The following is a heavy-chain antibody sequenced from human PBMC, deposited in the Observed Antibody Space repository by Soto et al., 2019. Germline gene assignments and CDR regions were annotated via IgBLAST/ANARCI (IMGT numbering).Heavy chain of an antibody. CDR1: GFTFSDHY. J-gene: IGHJ6*02. D-gene: IGHD6-13*01. CDR2: ISGSGFTI. Sequence: QVQLVESGGGLVKPGGSLSLSCAASGFTFSDHYMSWIRQAPGKGLAWVAYISGSGFTIYNADSVKDRLTISRDNAKNSRYLQMDSLRAEDTAVYYCARNKLSAAGSDNYGLDVWGRWTTVAVSS. CDR3: ARNKLSAAGSDNYGLDV. V-gene: IGHV3-11*01.